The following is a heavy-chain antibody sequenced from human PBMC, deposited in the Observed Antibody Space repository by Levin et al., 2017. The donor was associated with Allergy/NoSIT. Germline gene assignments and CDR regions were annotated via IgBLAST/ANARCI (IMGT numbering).Heavy chain of an antibody. D-gene: IGHD2-8*02. CDR1: GAFISNYY. Sequence: PSETLSLTCTVSGAFISNYYWSWIRQPPGKGLEWIGFISYSGSTTYNPSLDSRTIISIDLSKNHFSLRLRSVTAADTAVYYCATVPVYGMDVWGQGTTVTVS. CDR3: ATVPVYGMDV. V-gene: IGHV4-59*01. J-gene: IGHJ6*02. CDR2: ISYSGST.